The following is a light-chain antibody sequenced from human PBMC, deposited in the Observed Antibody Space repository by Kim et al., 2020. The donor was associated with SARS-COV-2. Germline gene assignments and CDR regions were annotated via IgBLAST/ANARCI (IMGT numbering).Light chain of an antibody. V-gene: IGLV3-1*01. Sequence: SYELTQPPSVSVSPGQTASITCSGDKLGDKYACWYQQKPGQSPVLVIYQDSKRPSGIPERFSGSNSGNTATLTISGTQAMDEADYYCQEWDSSTWVFGGG. CDR1: KLGDKY. J-gene: IGLJ3*02. CDR2: QDS. CDR3: QEWDSSTWV.